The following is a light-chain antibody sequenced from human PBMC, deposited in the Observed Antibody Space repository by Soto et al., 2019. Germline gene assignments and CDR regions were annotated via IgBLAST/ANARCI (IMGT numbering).Light chain of an antibody. J-gene: IGLJ2*01. CDR2: GNS. CDR1: SSNIGAGYD. CDR3: QSYDSSLSGSV. Sequence: QSVLTQPPSVSGAXGQRVXXSCTGSSSNIGAGYDVHWYQQLPGTAPKLLIYGNSNRPSGVPDRFSGSKSGTSASLAITGLQAEDEADYYCQSYDSSLSGSVFGGGTKVTVL. V-gene: IGLV1-40*01.